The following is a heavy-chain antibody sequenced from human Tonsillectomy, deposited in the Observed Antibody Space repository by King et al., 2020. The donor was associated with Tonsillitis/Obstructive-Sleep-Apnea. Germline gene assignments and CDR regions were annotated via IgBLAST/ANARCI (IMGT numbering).Heavy chain of an antibody. V-gene: IGHV4-39*01. Sequence: QLQESGPGLVKPSETLSLTCTISGGSINSRNYYWGWIRQPPGKGLEWIGTVYYNGDTYFNPSLKSRVTVSVDTSENQFSLKLSSVSAADTAVYYCARHKNERYLYHYMDVWGKGTTVTVSS. CDR3: ARHKNERYLYHYMDV. D-gene: IGHD1-1*01. CDR1: GGSINSRNYY. CDR2: VYYNGDT. J-gene: IGHJ6*03.